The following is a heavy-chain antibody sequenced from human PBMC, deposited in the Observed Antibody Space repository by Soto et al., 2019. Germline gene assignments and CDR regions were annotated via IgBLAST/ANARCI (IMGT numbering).Heavy chain of an antibody. D-gene: IGHD3-10*01. CDR2: IIPIFGTP. V-gene: IGHV1-69*01. CDR1: GGIFSTYA. Sequence: QVQLVQSGAEVKKPGSSVKVSCKASGGIFSTYAISWLRQAPGQGLEWMGGIIPIFGTPNYAQRFQGRATITADESTSTAYMERSRVRSEDTAVYYCARDRDDYGSGNYYNRIDFWGQGTLVTVSS. CDR3: ARDRDDYGSGNYYNRIDF. J-gene: IGHJ4*02.